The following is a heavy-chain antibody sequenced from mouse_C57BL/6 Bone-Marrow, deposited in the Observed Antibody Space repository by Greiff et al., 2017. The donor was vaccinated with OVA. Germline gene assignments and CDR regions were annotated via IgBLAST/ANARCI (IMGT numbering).Heavy chain of an antibody. Sequence: VQLQESGAELARPGASVKLSCKASGYTFTSYWMHWVKQRPGQGLEWIGMIHPNSGSTNYNEKFKSKATLTVDKSSSTAYMQLSSLTSEDSAVYYCANREWFAYWGQGTLVTVSA. CDR2: IHPNSGST. J-gene: IGHJ3*01. CDR1: GYTFTSYW. V-gene: IGHV1-64*01. CDR3: ANREWFAY.